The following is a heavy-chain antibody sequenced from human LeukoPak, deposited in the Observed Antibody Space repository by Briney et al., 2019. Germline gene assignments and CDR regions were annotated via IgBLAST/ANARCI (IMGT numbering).Heavy chain of an antibody. J-gene: IGHJ4*02. D-gene: IGHD5-12*01. CDR3: ARAGTRRYSGCDF. CDR2: IYSDGST. V-gene: IGHV4-59*01. CDR1: GGSISSYY. Sequence: PSETLSLTCTVFGGSISSYYWSWIRQPPGKGLEWIGYIYSDGSTNYNPSLKSRVTISVDTSKNQFSLTLRSVTAADTAVYYCARAGTRRYSGCDFWGQGTLVTVSS.